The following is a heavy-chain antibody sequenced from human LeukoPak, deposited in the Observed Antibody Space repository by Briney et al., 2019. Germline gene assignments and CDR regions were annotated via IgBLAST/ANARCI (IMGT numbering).Heavy chain of an antibody. Sequence: SGGSLRLSCATSGFTFSNFWISWVRQAPGKGLEWVANIKQDGSETYYVDSVKGRFTISRDNTKNSLYLQMNSLRVEDTAVYYCASDQASDTFTIPFGCWGQGTLVTVSS. D-gene: IGHD3-9*01. CDR2: IKQDGSET. CDR1: GFTFSNFW. CDR3: ASDQASDTFTIPFGC. V-gene: IGHV3-7*01. J-gene: IGHJ4*02.